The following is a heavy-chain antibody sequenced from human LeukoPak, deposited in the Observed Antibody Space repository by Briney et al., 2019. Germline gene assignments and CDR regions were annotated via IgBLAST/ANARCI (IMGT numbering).Heavy chain of an antibody. Sequence: SETLSLTCTVSGASISSYYWLWIRQPPGKGLEWIGYISYSGSTNYNPSLKSRVTISVDTSKNQFSLKLSSVTAADTAVYYCAKETFAVDYWGQGTLVTVSS. CDR3: AKETFAVDY. CDR2: ISYSGST. J-gene: IGHJ4*02. CDR1: GASISSYY. V-gene: IGHV4-59*01.